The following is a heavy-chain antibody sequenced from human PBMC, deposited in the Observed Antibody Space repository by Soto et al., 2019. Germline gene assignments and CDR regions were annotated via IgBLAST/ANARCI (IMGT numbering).Heavy chain of an antibody. J-gene: IGHJ6*02. CDR2: IGPYNDDT. CDR3: ARGGYYDSSGSRNYYYYGMNV. CDR1: GYTFINYG. V-gene: IGHV1-18*01. D-gene: IGHD3-22*01. Sequence: GASVKVSCKTSGYTFINYGISWVRQAPGQGPEWMGWIGPYNDDTKYAQKFQGRVTMTTDTSTRTAYMVLRSLRSDDTAVYYCARGGYYDSSGSRNYYYYGMNVWGQGTTVTVSS.